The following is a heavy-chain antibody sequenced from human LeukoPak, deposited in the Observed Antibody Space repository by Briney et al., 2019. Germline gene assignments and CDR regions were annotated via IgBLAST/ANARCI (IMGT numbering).Heavy chain of an antibody. CDR3: ASGYGGNGNFDY. J-gene: IGHJ4*02. D-gene: IGHD4-23*01. CDR2: ISSSSSYI. V-gene: IGHV3-21*01. CDR1: GFTFSSYS. Sequence: GGSLRLSCAASGFTFSSYSMNWVRQAPGKGLEWVSSISSSSSYIYYAGSVKGRFTISRDNAKNSLYLQMNSLRAEDTAVYYCASGYGGNGNFDYWGQGTLVTVSS.